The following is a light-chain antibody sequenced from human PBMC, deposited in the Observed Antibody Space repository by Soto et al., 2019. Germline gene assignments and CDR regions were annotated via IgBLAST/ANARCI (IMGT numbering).Light chain of an antibody. CDR3: SSYTSSSTLNYV. J-gene: IGLJ1*01. CDR2: DVS. CDR1: SSDVGGYNY. Sequence: QSVLTQPASGSGSPGQSITISCTGTSSDVGGYNYVSWYQQHPGKAPKHMIYDVSNRPSGVSNRFSGSKSGNTASLTISGLQAEDEADYYCSSYTSSSTLNYVFGTGTKVTGL. V-gene: IGLV2-14*01.